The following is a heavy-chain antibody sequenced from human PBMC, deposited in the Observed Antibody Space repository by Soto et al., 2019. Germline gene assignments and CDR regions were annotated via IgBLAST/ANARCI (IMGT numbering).Heavy chain of an antibody. Sequence: QVQLVQSGAEVKKPGASVKVSCKPSGYTFTGYYIHWVRQAPGQWLEWMGWINPNSGATNYAQKLQGWVTMTRDTSISTADMELSSLRSDDTALYYCARSVVTTTPNFDYWGQGTLVTVSS. CDR1: GYTFTGYY. CDR2: INPNSGAT. D-gene: IGHD5-12*01. V-gene: IGHV1-2*04. J-gene: IGHJ4*02. CDR3: ARSVVTTTPNFDY.